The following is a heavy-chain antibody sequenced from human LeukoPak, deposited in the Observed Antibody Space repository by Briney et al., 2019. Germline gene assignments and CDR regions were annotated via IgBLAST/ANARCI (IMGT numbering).Heavy chain of an antibody. Sequence: GGSLRLSCAASGFSFSSYAMTWARQAPVKGLEWVSAISGDGTRTYYADSVKGRFTISRDNAKNSLYLQMNSLRAEDTAVYYCARGSYDFWSGYSWYRSYNWFDPWGQGTLVTVSS. CDR1: GFSFSSYA. CDR2: ISGDGTRT. V-gene: IGHV3-23*01. J-gene: IGHJ5*02. CDR3: ARGSYDFWSGYSWYRSYNWFDP. D-gene: IGHD3-3*01.